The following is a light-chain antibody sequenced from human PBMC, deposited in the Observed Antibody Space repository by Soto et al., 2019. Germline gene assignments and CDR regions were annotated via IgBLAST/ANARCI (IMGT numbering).Light chain of an antibody. J-gene: IGLJ2*01. CDR2: LNSDGSH. CDR3: QTWGTGIVI. Sequence: QSVLTQSPSASASLGASVKLTCTLSSGHNNYAIAWHQQQPEKGPRHLMKLNSDGSHSKGGGIPARFSGSSSGAERYLTISSLQSEDEADYYCQTWGTGIVIFGGGTKVTVL. V-gene: IGLV4-69*01. CDR1: SGHNNYA.